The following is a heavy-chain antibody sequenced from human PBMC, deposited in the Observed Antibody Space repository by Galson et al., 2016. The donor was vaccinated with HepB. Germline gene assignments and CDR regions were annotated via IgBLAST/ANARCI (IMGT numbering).Heavy chain of an antibody. J-gene: IGHJ4*02. CDR1: GVSISSSIYY. CDR3: ARQTRFGSHIDY. V-gene: IGHV4-39*01. Sequence: SETLSLTCSVSGVSISSSIYYWGWIRQPPGKGLEWIVSIYYTGNTYSTPSLKSRLNISVDTSKNQFSLKVRSATAAETAVFYCARQTRFGSHIDYWGQGILVTVSS. CDR2: IYYTGNT. D-gene: IGHD3-10*01.